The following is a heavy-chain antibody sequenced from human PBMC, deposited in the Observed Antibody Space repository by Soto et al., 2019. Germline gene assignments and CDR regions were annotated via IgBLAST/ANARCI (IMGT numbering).Heavy chain of an antibody. J-gene: IGHJ4*02. V-gene: IGHV4-59*01. Sequence: PSETLSLTCTVSGGSISSYYWSWIRQPPGKGLEWIGYIYYSGSTNYNPSLKSRVTISVDTSKNQFSLKLSSVTAADTAVYYCARASSIWGFDYWGQGTLVTVSS. D-gene: IGHD3-16*01. CDR2: IYYSGST. CDR3: ARASSIWGFDY. CDR1: GGSISSYY.